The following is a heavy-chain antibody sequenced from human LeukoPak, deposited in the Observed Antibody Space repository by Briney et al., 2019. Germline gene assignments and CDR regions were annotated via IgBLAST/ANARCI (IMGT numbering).Heavy chain of an antibody. Sequence: SETLSLTCTVSGGSISSYYWSWIRQPAGKGLEWIGRIYTSGSTNYNPSLKSRVTMSVDTFKNQFSLKLSSVTAADTAVYYCARALSYYDSSGYGGDAFDIWGQGTMVTVSS. V-gene: IGHV4-4*07. J-gene: IGHJ3*02. D-gene: IGHD3-22*01. CDR3: ARALSYYDSSGYGGDAFDI. CDR2: IYTSGST. CDR1: GGSISSYY.